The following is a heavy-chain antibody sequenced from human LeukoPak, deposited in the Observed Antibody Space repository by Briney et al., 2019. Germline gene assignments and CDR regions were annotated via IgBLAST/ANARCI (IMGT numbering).Heavy chain of an antibody. V-gene: IGHV4-59*01. D-gene: IGHD2-2*01. Sequence: SETLSLTCTVSGGSISEYYWSWIRQPPGKGLEWIGYINYSGSTNYNPSLKSRVTISVDTSKNQFSLILGSVTTADTAVYYCVRQEVIVVPPAANWFDSWGQGTLVTVSS. CDR2: INYSGST. J-gene: IGHJ5*01. CDR3: VRQEVIVVPPAANWFDS. CDR1: GGSISEYY.